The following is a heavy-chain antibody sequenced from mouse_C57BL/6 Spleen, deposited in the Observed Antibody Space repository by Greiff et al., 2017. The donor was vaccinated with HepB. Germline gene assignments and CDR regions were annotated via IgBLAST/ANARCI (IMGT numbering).Heavy chain of an antibody. D-gene: IGHD1-1*01. CDR1: GYTFTSYW. J-gene: IGHJ2*01. Sequence: QVQLQQPGAELVMPGASVKLSCKASGYTFTSYWMHWVKQRPGQGLEWIGEIDPSDSYTNYNQKFKGKSTLNVDKSSSTAYMQLSSLTSEDSAVYYCARGDYYGSSFFFDYWGQGTTLTVSS. V-gene: IGHV1-69*01. CDR3: ARGDYYGSSFFFDY. CDR2: IDPSDSYT.